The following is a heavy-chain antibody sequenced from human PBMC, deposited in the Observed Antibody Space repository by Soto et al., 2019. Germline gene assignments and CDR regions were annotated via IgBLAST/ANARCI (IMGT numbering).Heavy chain of an antibody. D-gene: IGHD2-21*02. CDR2: IYYSGST. Sequence: QVQLQESGPGLVKPSETLSLTCTVSGGSISSYYWSWIRQPPGKGLEWIGYIYYSGSTNYNPSLKSRATLSVATSKTQFSRKLSSVPAADTAVYYCAREAYCGGDCYSNGYFDLGGRGTLVTVPS. J-gene: IGHJ2*01. CDR3: AREAYCGGDCYSNGYFDL. CDR1: GGSISSYY. V-gene: IGHV4-59*01.